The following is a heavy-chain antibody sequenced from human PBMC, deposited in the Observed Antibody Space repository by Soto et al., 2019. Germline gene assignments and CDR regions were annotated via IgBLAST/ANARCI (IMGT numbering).Heavy chain of an antibody. CDR3: AKVGVLRTNFRWFDL. CDR2: ITISGNYI. D-gene: IGHD2-8*01. CDR1: GFAFQTYT. J-gene: IGHJ5*02. V-gene: IGHV3-21*01. Sequence: EGQLVESGGGLVKPGGSLRLSCAASGFAFQTYTMEWLRQPPGKGLEWLSSITISGNYIYYADSVKGRFTISRDNGRNSVYLQMNSLRAEDTAVYYCAKVGVLRTNFRWFDLWGQGTLVTVSS.